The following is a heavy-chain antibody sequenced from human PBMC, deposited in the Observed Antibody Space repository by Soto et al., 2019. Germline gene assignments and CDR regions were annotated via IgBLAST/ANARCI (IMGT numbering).Heavy chain of an antibody. Sequence: PSLTCTVSGGSISSGDYYWSWIRQPPGKGLEWIGYIYYSGSTYYNPSLKSRVTISVDTSKNQFSLKLSSVTAADTAVYYCARTYDSSGYYLPVWFDPWGQGTLVTVSS. J-gene: IGHJ5*02. CDR1: GGSISSGDYY. CDR2: IYYSGST. D-gene: IGHD3-22*01. CDR3: ARTYDSSGYYLPVWFDP. V-gene: IGHV4-30-4*01.